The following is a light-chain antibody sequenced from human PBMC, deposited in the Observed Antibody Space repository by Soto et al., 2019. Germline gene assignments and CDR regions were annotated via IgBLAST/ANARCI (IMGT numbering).Light chain of an antibody. V-gene: IGKV4-1*01. CDR1: QRVLYSSNNENY. CDR3: QQYESSSST. CDR2: WAS. J-gene: IGKJ2*01. Sequence: DIVMTQSPDSLAVSLGERATIKCKSSQRVLYSSNNENYLALYQQRPGKPPKLVIYWASTRESVVPDRFSGSGSWTDFTLTITRPQAEEVAVYSCQQYESSSSTFVQGTKLEIK.